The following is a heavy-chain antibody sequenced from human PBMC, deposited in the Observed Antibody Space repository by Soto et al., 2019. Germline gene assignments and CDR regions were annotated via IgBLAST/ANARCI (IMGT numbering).Heavy chain of an antibody. V-gene: IGHV4-30-2*01. CDR2: IYHSGST. CDR3: ARELNGDYVTY. Sequence: PSETLSLTCAVSGGSISSGGYSWSWIRQPPGKGLEWIGYIYHSGSTYYNPSLKSRVTISADTSANQFSLKLTSVTTADTAIYYCARELNGDYVTYWGQGILVTVSS. J-gene: IGHJ4*02. CDR1: GGSISSGGYS. D-gene: IGHD4-17*01.